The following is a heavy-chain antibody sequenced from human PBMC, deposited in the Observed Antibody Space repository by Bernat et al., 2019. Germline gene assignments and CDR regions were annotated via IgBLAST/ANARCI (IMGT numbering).Heavy chain of an antibody. Sequence: EVQLVESGGGLVQPGGSLRLSCAASGFTFVSHWMTWVRQAPGKGLEWVANIKQDGNEKYYVDSVKGRFTISRDNARNSVYLQMNSLRAEDTGVYYCAGGVHCGGGCYSWGSFDMWGQGTMVTVSS. CDR2: IKQDGNEK. CDR1: GFTFVSHW. D-gene: IGHD2-21*02. V-gene: IGHV3-7*03. J-gene: IGHJ3*02. CDR3: AGGVHCGGGCYSWGSFDM.